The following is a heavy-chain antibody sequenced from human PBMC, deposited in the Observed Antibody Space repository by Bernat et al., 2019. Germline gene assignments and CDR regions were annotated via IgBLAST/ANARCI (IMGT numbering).Heavy chain of an antibody. CDR1: DFIFTSPY. CDR2: MKQDGTEI. D-gene: IGHD1-20*01. Sequence: DVQLVESGGGLVQPGGSLRLSCAASDFIFTSPYMGWVRQAPGKGLEWVAHMKQDGTEITYVDSVRGRFTISRDNAQNSLYLQMNSLRVEDTAIYYCTKYNWNAYFDDWGRGTLVTVS. V-gene: IGHV3-7*03. J-gene: IGHJ4*02. CDR3: TKYNWNAYFDD.